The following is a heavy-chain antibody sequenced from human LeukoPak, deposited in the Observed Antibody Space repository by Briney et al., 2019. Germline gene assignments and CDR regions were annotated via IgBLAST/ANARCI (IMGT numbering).Heavy chain of an antibody. V-gene: IGHV4-38-2*02. CDR2: IYHSGST. CDR3: ARVPTMTFFDY. Sequence: SETLSLTCTVSGYSISSGYYWGWIRQPPGKGLEWIGSIYHSGSTYYNPSLKSRVTISVDTSKNQFSLKLSSVTAADTAVYYCARVPTMTFFDYWGQGTLVTVSS. CDR1: GYSISSGYY. D-gene: IGHD4-17*01. J-gene: IGHJ4*02.